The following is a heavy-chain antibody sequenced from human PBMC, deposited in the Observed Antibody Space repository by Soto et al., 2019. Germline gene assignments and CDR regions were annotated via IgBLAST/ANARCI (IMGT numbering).Heavy chain of an antibody. CDR1: GGSVSSGSYS. CDR2: IYYSGST. V-gene: IGHV4-61*01. Sequence: PSETLSLTCTVSGGSVSSGSYSWRWIRQPPGKGLEWIGYIYYSGSTNYNPSLKSRVTISVDTSKNQFSLKLSSVTAADTAVYHCAREIWGSSSNYFDYWGQGTLVTVSS. J-gene: IGHJ4*02. D-gene: IGHD6-6*01. CDR3: AREIWGSSSNYFDY.